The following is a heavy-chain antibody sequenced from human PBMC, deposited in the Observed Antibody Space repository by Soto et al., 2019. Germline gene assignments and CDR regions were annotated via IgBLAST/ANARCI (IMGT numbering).Heavy chain of an antibody. D-gene: IGHD6-13*01. J-gene: IGHJ5*02. CDR3: AKSSSWYGWFDP. V-gene: IGHV4-30-4*01. CDR1: GGSISSGDYY. CDR2: IYYSGST. Sequence: PSETLSLTCTVSGGSISSGDYYWSWIRQPPGKGLEWIGYIYYSGSTYYNPSLKSRVTISVDTSKNQFSLKLSSVTAADTAVYYCAKSSSWYGWFDPWGQGTLVTVSS.